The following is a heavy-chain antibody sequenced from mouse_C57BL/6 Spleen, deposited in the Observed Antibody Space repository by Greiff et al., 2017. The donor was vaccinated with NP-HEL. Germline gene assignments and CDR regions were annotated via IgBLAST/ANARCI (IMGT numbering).Heavy chain of an antibody. CDR1: GYAFSSSW. Sequence: QVQLQQSGPELVKPGASVKISCKASGYAFSSSWMNWVKQRPGKGLEWIGRIYPGDGDTNYNGKFKGKATLTADKSSSTAYMQLSSLTSEDSAVYVCARSGTGGFFDYWGQGTTLTVSS. J-gene: IGHJ2*01. V-gene: IGHV1-82*01. CDR2: IYPGDGDT. D-gene: IGHD3-2*02. CDR3: ARSGTGGFFDY.